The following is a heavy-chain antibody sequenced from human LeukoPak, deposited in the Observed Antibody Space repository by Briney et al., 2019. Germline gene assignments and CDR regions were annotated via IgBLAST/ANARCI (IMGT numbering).Heavy chain of an antibody. Sequence: ASVKVSCKASGYTFTTYDINWVRQASGQGLEWMGYMNPNSGNTGYAQKFQGRVTITMSNSISTAYRELSSLRYEDTAVYYCVREGLDYWGQGTLVTVSS. CDR3: VREGLDY. V-gene: IGHV1-8*03. J-gene: IGHJ4*02. CDR1: GYTFTTYD. CDR2: MNPNSGNT.